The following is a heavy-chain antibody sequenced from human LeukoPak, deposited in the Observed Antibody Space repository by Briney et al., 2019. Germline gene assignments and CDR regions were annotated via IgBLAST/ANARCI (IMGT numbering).Heavy chain of an antibody. V-gene: IGHV4-39*07. D-gene: IGHD6-19*01. CDR1: GGSISSSSYY. Sequence: SETLSLTCTVSGGSISSSSYYWGWIRQPPGKGLEWIVSIYYSGSTYYSPSLKSRVTISVDTSKNQFSLKLSSVTAADTAVYYCAREKGYSSGWYKDWYFDLWGRGTLVTVSS. CDR2: IYYSGST. CDR3: AREKGYSSGWYKDWYFDL. J-gene: IGHJ2*01.